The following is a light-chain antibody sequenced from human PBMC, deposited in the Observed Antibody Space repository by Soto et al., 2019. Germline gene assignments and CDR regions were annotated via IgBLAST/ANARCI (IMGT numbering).Light chain of an antibody. J-gene: IGLJ1*01. Sequence: LTQPASLSGSPGQSITIFCTGTSSDVGSYNYVSWYQQHPGRAPKLMIYDVSSQPSGVSNRFSGSKSGNTASLTISGLQAEDEADYFCPSYTSSSTYVFGTGTKVTVL. V-gene: IGLV2-14*03. CDR3: PSYTSSSTYV. CDR2: DVS. CDR1: SSDVGSYNY.